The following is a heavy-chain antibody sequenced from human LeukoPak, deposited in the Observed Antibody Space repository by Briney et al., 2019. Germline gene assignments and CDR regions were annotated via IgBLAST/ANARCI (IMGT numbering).Heavy chain of an antibody. CDR2: ISTSSSYI. CDR3: ARGADGVSSNSRGWFDP. D-gene: IGHD2-15*01. Sequence: PGGSLRLSYAASGFTFSSYGMHWVRQAPGKGLEWVSSISTSSSYIYYADSVRGRFTISRGNAKNSLYLQMNSLRAEDTAVYSCARGADGVSSNSRGWFDPWGQGTLVTVSS. V-gene: IGHV3-21*01. J-gene: IGHJ5*02. CDR1: GFTFSSYG.